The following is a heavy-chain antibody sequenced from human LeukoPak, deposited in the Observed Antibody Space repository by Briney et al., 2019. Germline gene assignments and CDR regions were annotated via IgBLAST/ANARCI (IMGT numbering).Heavy chain of an antibody. J-gene: IGHJ6*03. V-gene: IGHV3-23*01. D-gene: IGHD5-12*01. Sequence: GGSLRLSCAASGFTFSTYAISWVRQAPGKGLEWVSAISGSGGSTYYADSVKGRFTISRDNSKNTLYLQMNSLRAEDTAVYYCAVSLYSGYDSDYYYMDVWGKGTTVTVSS. CDR2: ISGSGGST. CDR3: AVSLYSGYDSDYYYMDV. CDR1: GFTFSTYA.